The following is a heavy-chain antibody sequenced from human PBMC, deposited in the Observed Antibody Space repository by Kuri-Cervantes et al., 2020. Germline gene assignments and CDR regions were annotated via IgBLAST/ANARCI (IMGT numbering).Heavy chain of an antibody. J-gene: IGHJ4*02. Sequence: ASVKVSCKTSGYTFSDFYIHWVRRAPGQGLEWMGGVNGKSGDTTFAQRFQGRVTMTRDTSLSTAYMELTSLRPDDTAVYFCARDPATRTPLDYWGQGTPVTVSS. V-gene: IGHV1-2*02. CDR2: VNGKSGDT. CDR1: GYTFSDFY. D-gene: IGHD2-2*01. CDR3: ARDPATRTPLDY.